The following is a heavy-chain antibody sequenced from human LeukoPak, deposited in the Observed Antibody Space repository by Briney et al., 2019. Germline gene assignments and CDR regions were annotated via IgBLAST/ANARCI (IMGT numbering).Heavy chain of an antibody. V-gene: IGHV1-69-2*01. CDR3: ATDLIIAAAGTEDY. CDR1: GYTFTDYY. CDR2: VDPEDGET. Sequence: ASVKVSCKVSGYTFTDYYMHWLQQAPGKGLEWVGLVDPEDGETIYAEKFQGRVTITADTTTDTAYMELSSLRSEDTAVYYCATDLIIAAAGTEDYWGQGTLVTVSS. D-gene: IGHD6-13*01. J-gene: IGHJ4*02.